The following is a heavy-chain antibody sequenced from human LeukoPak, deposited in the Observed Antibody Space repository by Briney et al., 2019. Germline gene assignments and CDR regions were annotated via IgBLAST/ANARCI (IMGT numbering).Heavy chain of an antibody. V-gene: IGHV4-34*01. CDR2: INHSGST. CDR1: GGSFSGYY. J-gene: IGHJ5*02. Sequence: PSETLSLTCAVYGGSFSGYYWSWIRQPPGKGLEWIGEINHSGSTNYNPSLKSRVTIPVDTSKNQFSLKLSSVTAADTAVYYCARGTSSVRKWFDPWGQGTLVTVSS. CDR3: ARGTSSVRKWFDP. D-gene: IGHD2-2*01.